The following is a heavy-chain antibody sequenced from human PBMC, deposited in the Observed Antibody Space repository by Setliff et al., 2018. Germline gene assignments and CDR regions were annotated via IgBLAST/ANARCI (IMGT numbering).Heavy chain of an antibody. CDR3: ARDVFPYHYEGAFDI. V-gene: IGHV1-46*01. Sequence: ASVKVSCKASGYTFTSHHMHWVRQAPGLGLEWMGTINPSSGRTSYAQRFQGRVTMTRDTSTSTVYMDMSSLRSEDTAVYYCARDVFPYHYEGAFDIWGQGTMVTGSS. J-gene: IGHJ3*02. D-gene: IGHD3-22*01. CDR1: GYTFTSHH. CDR2: INPSSGRT.